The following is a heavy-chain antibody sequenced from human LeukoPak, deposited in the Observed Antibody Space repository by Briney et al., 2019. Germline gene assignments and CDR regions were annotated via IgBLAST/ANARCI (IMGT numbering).Heavy chain of an antibody. CDR2: IDWDDDK. CDR3: ARGRNYYDSSGRYYFDY. V-gene: IGHV2-70*11. D-gene: IGHD3-22*01. Sequence: SGPTLVKPTQTLTLTCTFSGFSLSTSTMCVSWIRQPPGKALEWLARIDWDDDKYYTTSLKTRLTISKDTPKNQVVLTMTNMDPVDTATYYCARGRNYYDSSGRYYFDYWGQGTLVTVSS. J-gene: IGHJ4*02. CDR1: GFSLSTSTMC.